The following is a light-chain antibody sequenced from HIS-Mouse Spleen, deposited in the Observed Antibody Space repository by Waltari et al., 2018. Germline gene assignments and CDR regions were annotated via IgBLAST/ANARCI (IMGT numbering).Light chain of an antibody. V-gene: IGLV2-14*01. J-gene: IGLJ2*01. CDR1: SSDVGGYNY. Sequence: QSALTQPASVSGSPGQSITISCTGTSSDVGGYNYVSWYQQHPGKARKLMVYEVSNRPSWVSNRFAGSQSGNTASLTISGLQAEDEADYYCSSYTSSSTLVFGGGTKLTVL. CDR2: EVS. CDR3: SSYTSSSTLV.